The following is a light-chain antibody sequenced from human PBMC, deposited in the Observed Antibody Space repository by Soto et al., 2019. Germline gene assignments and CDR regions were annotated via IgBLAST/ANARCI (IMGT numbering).Light chain of an antibody. CDR2: EDN. V-gene: IGLV6-57*04. Sequence: NFMLTQPHSVSESPGKTVTISCTRSSGSIASNYVQWYQQRPGSAHTTVIYEDNQRPSGVPDRFSGSIDSSSNSASLTISGLKTEDEAAYYCHSYDSSNLYVVFGGGTKLTVL. J-gene: IGLJ2*01. CDR3: HSYDSSNLYVV. CDR1: SGSIASNY.